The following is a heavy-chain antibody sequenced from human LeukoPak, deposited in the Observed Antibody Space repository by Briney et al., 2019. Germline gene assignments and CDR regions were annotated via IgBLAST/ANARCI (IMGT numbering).Heavy chain of an antibody. V-gene: IGHV3-11*01. CDR2: ISSGGNTI. J-gene: IGHJ5*02. D-gene: IGHD6-19*01. CDR1: GFTFSDHH. Sequence: GGSLRLSCAASGFTFSDHHMSWMRQAPGKGLEWVSYISSGGNTIYYADSLKGRFTISRDNAKNALYLQMNSLRAEDTAVYYCARGRRGIAVANTATWGQGTLVTVS. CDR3: ARGRRGIAVANTAT.